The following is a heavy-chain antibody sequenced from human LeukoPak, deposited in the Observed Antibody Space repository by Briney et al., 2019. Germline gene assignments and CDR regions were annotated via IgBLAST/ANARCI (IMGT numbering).Heavy chain of an antibody. CDR2: ISAYNGNT. CDR1: GYTFTSYG. J-gene: IGHJ4*02. Sequence: ASVKVSCKASGYTFTSYGIGWVRQAPGQGLEWMGWISAYNGNTNYAQKLQGRVTMTTDTSTGTAYMELRSLRSDDTAVYYCARILYGDYLFDYWGQGTLVTVSS. CDR3: ARILYGDYLFDY. D-gene: IGHD4-17*01. V-gene: IGHV1-18*04.